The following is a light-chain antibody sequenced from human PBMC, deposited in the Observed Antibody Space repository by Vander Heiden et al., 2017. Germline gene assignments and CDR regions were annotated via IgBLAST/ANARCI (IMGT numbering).Light chain of an antibody. CDR3: MQGSHWPLT. V-gene: IGKV2-30*01. Sequence: DVVMTQSPLSLPVTLGQAAAISCRSSQSLVNSDGNTYLSWFQQRPGQSPRRLMYRVSNRDSGVPDRISGSGSGTDFTLKISRVEAEDVGVYFCMQGSHWPLTFGGGTRVEIK. CDR2: RVS. CDR1: QSLVNSDGNTY. J-gene: IGKJ4*01.